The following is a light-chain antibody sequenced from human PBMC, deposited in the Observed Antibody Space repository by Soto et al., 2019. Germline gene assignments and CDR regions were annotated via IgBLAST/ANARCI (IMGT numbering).Light chain of an antibody. CDR3: SHAHPNSDVE. CDR2: AIS. Sequence: QSALTQAASVSVSRGQSVTNSCTGVSSDVGSYNLVSWYQQHPGKAPKLLIYAISERPSGISNRFSGSRSGNTASLTISGLQAEDEADYYCSHAHPNSDVEFGGGTKLTVL. J-gene: IGLJ2*01. CDR1: SSDVGSYNL. V-gene: IGLV2-23*02.